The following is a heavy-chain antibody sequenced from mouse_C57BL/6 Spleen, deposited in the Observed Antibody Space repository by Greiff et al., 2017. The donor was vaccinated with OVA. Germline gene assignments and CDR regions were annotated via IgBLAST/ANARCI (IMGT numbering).Heavy chain of an antibody. Sequence: EVKLQESGPELVKPGASVKISCKASGYSFTGYYMHWVKQSHGNILDWIGYIYPYNGVSSYNQKFKGKATLTVDKSSSTAYMELRSLTSEDSAVYYCAKRATGYAMDYWGQGTSVTVSS. V-gene: IGHV1-31*01. J-gene: IGHJ4*01. CDR2: IYPYNGVS. CDR3: AKRATGYAMDY. D-gene: IGHD3-1*01. CDR1: GYSFTGYY.